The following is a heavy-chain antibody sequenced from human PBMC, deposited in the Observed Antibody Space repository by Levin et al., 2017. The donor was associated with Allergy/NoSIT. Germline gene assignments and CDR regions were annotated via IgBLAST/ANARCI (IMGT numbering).Heavy chain of an antibody. J-gene: IGHJ4*02. CDR3: IKDLGQKTAAFGF. CDR1: GFTFDDYA. CDR2: IRRDGDAT. D-gene: IGHD6-13*01. Sequence: AGGSLRLSCVASGFTFDDYAMHWVRQVPGKGLEWVSGIRRDGDATGYADSVKGRFTISRDNAKNSLYLQMNSLGLEDTALYYCIKDLGQKTAAFGFWGQGTLVTVSS. V-gene: IGHV3-9*01.